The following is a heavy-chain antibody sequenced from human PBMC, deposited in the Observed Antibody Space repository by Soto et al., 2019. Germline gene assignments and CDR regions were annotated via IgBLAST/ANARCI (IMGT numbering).Heavy chain of an antibody. D-gene: IGHD6-13*01. CDR3: VRDQGSSWYDYYSGMDV. CDR1: GFIFGDFA. V-gene: IGHV3-49*04. CDR2: IRAGAYGGTT. J-gene: IGHJ6*02. Sequence: GSLRLSCAASGFIFGDFAMSWVRQAPGKGLEWVGFIRAGAYGGTTAYAASVKGRFTISRDDSKSIAYLQMNSLRTEDTAVYYCVRDQGSSWYDYYSGMDVWGRGTTVTVSS.